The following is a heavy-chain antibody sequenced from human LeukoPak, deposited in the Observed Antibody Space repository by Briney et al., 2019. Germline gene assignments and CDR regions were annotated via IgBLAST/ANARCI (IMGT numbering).Heavy chain of an antibody. J-gene: IGHJ4*02. CDR2: ISSDSSYI. CDR1: GLTFSTYT. CDR3: ARDPNVLGITPYYFDF. Sequence: PGGSLRLSCAASGLTFSTYTMNWVRQAPGKGLEWVASISSDSSYIDYADSVKGRFTISRDNAKNSLFLKTDTLRGDDTGIYYCARDPNVLGITPYYFDFWGQGTLVTVSS. V-gene: IGHV3-21*01. D-gene: IGHD3-10*02.